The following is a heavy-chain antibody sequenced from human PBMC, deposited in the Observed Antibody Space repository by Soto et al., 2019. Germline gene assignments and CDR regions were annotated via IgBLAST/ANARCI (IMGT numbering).Heavy chain of an antibody. CDR1: GGSFSGYY. Sequence: PSETLSLTCAVYGGSFSGYYWTWIRQPPGTGLEWIGEINHSGSTNYNPSLKSRVTISVDTSKNQFSLKLTSVTAADTAVYYCARLSSASPLYYYGMDVWGQGTTVTVS. D-gene: IGHD2-15*01. CDR3: ARLSSASPLYYYGMDV. J-gene: IGHJ6*02. CDR2: INHSGST. V-gene: IGHV4-34*01.